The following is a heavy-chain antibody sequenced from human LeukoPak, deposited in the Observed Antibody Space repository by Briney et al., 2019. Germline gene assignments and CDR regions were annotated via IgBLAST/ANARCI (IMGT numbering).Heavy chain of an antibody. J-gene: IGHJ6*04. CDR2: IWYDGSNK. CDR1: GFTFSSYG. D-gene: IGHD6-13*01. Sequence: GGSLRLSCAASGFTFSSYGMHWVRQAPGKGLEWVAVIWYDGSNKYYADSVKGRFTISRDNSKNTLYLQMNSLRAEDTAVYYCAGDAISIAAAVGALLDVWGKGTTVTVSS. V-gene: IGHV3-33*01. CDR3: AGDAISIAAAVGALLDV.